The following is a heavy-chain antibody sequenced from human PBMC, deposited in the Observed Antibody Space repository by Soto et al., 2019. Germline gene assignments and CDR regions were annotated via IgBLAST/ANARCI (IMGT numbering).Heavy chain of an antibody. D-gene: IGHD2-2*01. V-gene: IGHV3-9*01. CDR2: ISWNTGSI. Sequence: GGFLRLSCAGSGFTFDDYALHWVRQAPGKGLEWVSGISWNTGSIGYADSVKGRFTISRDNAKNSLYLQMSSLRPEDTALYYCAKTTLGDCTSTSCYGTYYNGMDVWGQGTTVTVSS. CDR1: GFTFDDYA. J-gene: IGHJ6*02. CDR3: AKTTLGDCTSTSCYGTYYNGMDV.